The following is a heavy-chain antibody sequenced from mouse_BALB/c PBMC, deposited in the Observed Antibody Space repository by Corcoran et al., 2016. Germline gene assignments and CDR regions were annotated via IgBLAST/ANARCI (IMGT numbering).Heavy chain of an antibody. Sequence: QVTLKESGPGLLQPSQTLRLPCSFSGFSLSTSGMGVSWIRQPSGKGLEWLAHIYWDDDKRYNPSLKSRLKISKDTTRNQVFLKITSVDTADTATYYCVRSSDGYDEGFAYWGQGTLVTVSA. CDR1: GFSLSTSGMG. CDR3: VRSSDGYDEGFAY. CDR2: IYWDDDK. D-gene: IGHD2-2*01. J-gene: IGHJ3*01. V-gene: IGHV8-12*01.